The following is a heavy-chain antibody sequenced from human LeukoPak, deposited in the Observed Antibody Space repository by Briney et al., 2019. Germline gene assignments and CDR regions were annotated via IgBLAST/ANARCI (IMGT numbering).Heavy chain of an antibody. J-gene: IGHJ4*02. D-gene: IGHD3-22*01. CDR3: AKRRYDSSGYTP. V-gene: IGHV3-23*01. CDR2: ISGSGGST. Sequence: GGSLRLSCAASGFTFSSYAMSWVRQAPGKGLEWVSAISGSGGSTYYADSVKGRFTISRDNSKNTLYMQMNSLRAEDTAVYYCAKRRYDSSGYTPWGQGTLVTVSS. CDR1: GFTFSSYA.